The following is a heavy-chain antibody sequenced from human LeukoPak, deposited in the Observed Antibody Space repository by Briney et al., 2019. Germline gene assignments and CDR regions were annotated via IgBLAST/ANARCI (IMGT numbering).Heavy chain of an antibody. Sequence: SETLSLTCTVSGGSISSTSYYWGWIRQPPGKGLEWIGSIYYSGITYFHPSLKSRVTISVDTSKNQFSLKLSSVTAADTAVYYCARPQVRGKTNYDAFDIWGQGTMVTVSS. J-gene: IGHJ3*02. CDR3: ARPQVRGKTNYDAFDI. CDR2: IYYSGIT. CDR1: GGSISSTSYY. V-gene: IGHV4-39*07. D-gene: IGHD3-10*01.